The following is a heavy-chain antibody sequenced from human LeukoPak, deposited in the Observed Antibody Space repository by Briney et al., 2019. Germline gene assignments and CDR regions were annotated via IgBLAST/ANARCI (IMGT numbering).Heavy chain of an antibody. Sequence: GASVKVSCKASGYTFTGYYMHWVRQAPGRGLEWMGWINPNSGGTNYAQKFQGWVTMTRDTSISTAYMELSRLRSDDTAVYYCARDRGYSGYDFGYWGQGTLVTVSS. CDR2: INPNSGGT. V-gene: IGHV1-2*04. D-gene: IGHD5-12*01. CDR3: ARDRGYSGYDFGY. J-gene: IGHJ4*02. CDR1: GYTFTGYY.